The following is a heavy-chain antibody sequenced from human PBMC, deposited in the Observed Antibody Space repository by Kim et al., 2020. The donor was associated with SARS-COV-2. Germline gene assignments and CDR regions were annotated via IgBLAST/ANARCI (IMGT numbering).Heavy chain of an antibody. D-gene: IGHD2-21*02. CDR3: ARDRRVVVTAMVYYYGMDV. V-gene: IGHV4-61*01. Sequence: SETLSLTCTVSGGSVSSGSYYWSWIRQPPGKGLEWIGYIYYSGSTNYNPSLKSRVTISVDTSKNQFSLKLSSVTAADTAEYYCARDRRVVVTAMVYYYGMDVWSEGTTVTVSS. CDR2: IYYSGST. CDR1: GGSVSSGSYY. J-gene: IGHJ6*04.